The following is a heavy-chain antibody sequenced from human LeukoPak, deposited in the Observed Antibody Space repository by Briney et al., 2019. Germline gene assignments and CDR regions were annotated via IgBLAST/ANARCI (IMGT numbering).Heavy chain of an antibody. CDR2: ISATGTS. J-gene: IGHJ4*02. D-gene: IGHD3/OR15-3a*01. CDR3: ANNEFRSFGLVHY. V-gene: IGHV4-4*07. Sequence: PSETLSLTCTVSGASLGGDFWSWIRQPAGKTLEWIGRISATGTSDYNPSLKSRVTMSLDTSKNQFSLKLSSVTAADKAVYYCANNEFRSFGLVHYWGQGTLVPVSS. CDR1: GASLGGDF.